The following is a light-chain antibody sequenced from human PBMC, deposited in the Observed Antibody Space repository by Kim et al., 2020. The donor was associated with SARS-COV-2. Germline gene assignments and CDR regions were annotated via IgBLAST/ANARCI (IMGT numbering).Light chain of an antibody. J-gene: IGLJ3*02. CDR3: QSYDNNNQV. V-gene: IGLV6-57*02. Sequence: GKTVTISCTGSSGSIASNYVQWYQQRPGSAPTTVIYENNQRPSGVPDRFSGPIDSSSNSASLTISGLKTEDEADYYCQSYDNNNQVFGGGTQLTVL. CDR2: ENN. CDR1: SGSIASNY.